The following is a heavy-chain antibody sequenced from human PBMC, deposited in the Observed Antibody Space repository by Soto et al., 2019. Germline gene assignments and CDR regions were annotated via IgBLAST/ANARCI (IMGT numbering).Heavy chain of an antibody. CDR3: AREIPDYDTRGWSFDL. CDR1: GVTFSSYD. V-gene: IGHV3-13*01. D-gene: IGHD3-22*01. Sequence: GVPLILSCAASGVTFSSYDMRWFRQLTGTSLQCVSAIGVGGDTYYPASVKGRFIISRENAKNSLYLQMNSLKAEDTGVYFCAREIPDYDTRGWSFDLWARGTLVTVSS. J-gene: IGHJ2*01. CDR2: IGVGGDT.